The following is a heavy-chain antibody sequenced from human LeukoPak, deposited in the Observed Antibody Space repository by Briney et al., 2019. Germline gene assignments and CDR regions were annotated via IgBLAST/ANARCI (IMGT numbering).Heavy chain of an antibody. J-gene: IGHJ4*02. Sequence: SETLSLTCPGSGGSLSTYYWRWLRQPPGKGLEWIGCIHYSVTTNYTPSLTSRVTISLDTSKRHFSLNLSSVTAADTAVYYCARMVGYSGYATHWGQGTLVSVSS. CDR1: GGSLSTYY. D-gene: IGHD5-12*01. CDR3: ARMVGYSGYATH. CDR2: IHYSVTT. V-gene: IGHV4-59*08.